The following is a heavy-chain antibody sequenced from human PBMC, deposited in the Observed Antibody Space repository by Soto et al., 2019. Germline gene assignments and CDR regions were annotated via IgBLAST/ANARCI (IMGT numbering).Heavy chain of an antibody. J-gene: IGHJ4*02. CDR1: GGTFSSVDYF. Sequence: PSETLSLTCTVSGGTFSSVDYFWSWIRQHPGKGLEWIGYINYSGSTYSNPSLRSRVTISVDTSKNQFSLKLTSMTDADTAVYYCVREGSSSGFFDFWGQGTLVTVSS. V-gene: IGHV4-31*03. CDR3: VREGSSSGFFDF. CDR2: INYSGST. D-gene: IGHD3-22*01.